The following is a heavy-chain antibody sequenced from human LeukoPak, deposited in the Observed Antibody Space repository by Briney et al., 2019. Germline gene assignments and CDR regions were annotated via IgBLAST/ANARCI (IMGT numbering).Heavy chain of an antibody. CDR2: INPNSGGT. CDR3: AAADGVWFGELFPLDY. V-gene: IGHV1-2*02. CDR1: GYTFTGYY. D-gene: IGHD3-10*01. Sequence: ASVKVSCKASGYTFTGYYMHWVRQAPGQGLEWMGWINPNSGGTNYAQKFQGRVTMTRDTSISTAYMELSRLRSDDTAVYYCAAADGVWFGELFPLDYWGQGTLVTVSS. J-gene: IGHJ4*02.